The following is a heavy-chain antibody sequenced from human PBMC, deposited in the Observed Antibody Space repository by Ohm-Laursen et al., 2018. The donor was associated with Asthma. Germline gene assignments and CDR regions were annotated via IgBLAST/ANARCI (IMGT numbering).Heavy chain of an antibody. D-gene: IGHD3-3*01. CDR2: GGSYYDGGLK. Sequence: SLRLSCAASGFTFRSYAMHWVRQAPGKGLEWVAVGGSYYDGGLKYYADSVNGRFTVSRDDSKNTLYLQMNSLRPDDTAVYYCARDVMEWYLPAFDHWGQGALVTVSS. J-gene: IGHJ4*02. CDR1: GFTFRSYA. CDR3: ARDVMEWYLPAFDH. V-gene: IGHV3-30-3*01.